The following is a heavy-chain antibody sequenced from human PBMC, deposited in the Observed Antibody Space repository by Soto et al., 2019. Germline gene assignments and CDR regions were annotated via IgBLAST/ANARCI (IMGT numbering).Heavy chain of an antibody. D-gene: IGHD2-15*01. CDR1: GGTFSSYT. Sequence: QVQLVQSGAEVKKPGSSVKVSCKASGGTFSSYTISWVRQAPGQGLEWMGRIIPILGIANYAQKFQGRVTITADESTSTAYMELSSLRSEDTAVYYCARSVGYCSGGSCSYFDYWGQGTLVTVSS. V-gene: IGHV1-69*02. J-gene: IGHJ4*02. CDR3: ARSVGYCSGGSCSYFDY. CDR2: IIPILGIA.